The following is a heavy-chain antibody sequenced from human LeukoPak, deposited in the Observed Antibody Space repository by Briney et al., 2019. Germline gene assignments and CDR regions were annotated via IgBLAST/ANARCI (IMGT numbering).Heavy chain of an antibody. CDR2: IYYSGSI. CDR3: ARRGDYSTSYYYYYIDV. D-gene: IGHD4-11*01. V-gene: IGHV4-39*01. J-gene: IGHJ6*03. Sequence: SETLSLTCSVSNGSISSSSYYWGWIRQPPGKGLEWIGSIYYSGSIYYNPSLNSRATISVDTSNNQLSLKLSSVTAADTAVYYCARRGDYSTSYYYYYIDVWGRGTTVTVSS. CDR1: NGSISSSSYY.